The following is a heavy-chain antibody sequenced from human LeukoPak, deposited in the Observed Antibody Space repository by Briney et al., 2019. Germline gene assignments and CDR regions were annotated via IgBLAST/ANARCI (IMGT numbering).Heavy chain of an antibody. CDR2: INPNSGGT. CDR1: GYTFTGYY. V-gene: IGHV1-2*02. D-gene: IGHD3-22*01. Sequence: ASVKVSCKASGYTFTGYYMHWVRQAPGQGLEWMGWINPNSGGTNYAQKFQGRVTMTRDTSISTAYMELSRLRSDDTAVYYCARMITMIVVVPSGDAFDIWGQGTMVTVSS. CDR3: ARMITMIVVVPSGDAFDI. J-gene: IGHJ3*02.